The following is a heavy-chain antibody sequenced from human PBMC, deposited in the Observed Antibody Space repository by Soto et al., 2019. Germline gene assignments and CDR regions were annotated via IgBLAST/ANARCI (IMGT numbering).Heavy chain of an antibody. CDR3: ARSSRGLDAFDI. J-gene: IGHJ3*02. Sequence: QVQLVESGGGVVQPGRSLRLSCAASGFTFSSYAMPWVRQAPGTGLAWVAVISYDGSTKYYADSVKGRFPISRDNSKNTLYLQMNSLRDEDTAGYYGARSSRGLDAFDIWGQGTMVTVST. CDR1: GFTFSSYA. V-gene: IGHV3-30-3*01. CDR2: ISYDGSTK. D-gene: IGHD6-19*01.